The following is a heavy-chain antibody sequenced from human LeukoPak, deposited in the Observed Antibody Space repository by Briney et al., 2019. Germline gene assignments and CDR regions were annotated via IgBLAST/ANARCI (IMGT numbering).Heavy chain of an antibody. CDR3: ARQGYGDFSSRPFDY. V-gene: IGHV4-39*01. J-gene: IGHJ4*02. Sequence: SETLSLTCAVSGGSISSGGYSWGWIRQPPGKGLEWIGSIYHSGSTYYSPSLKSRVTISVDTSKNQFSLKLSSVTAADTAVYYCARQGYGDFSSRPFDYWGQGTLVTVSS. D-gene: IGHD4-17*01. CDR1: GGSISSGGYS. CDR2: IYHSGST.